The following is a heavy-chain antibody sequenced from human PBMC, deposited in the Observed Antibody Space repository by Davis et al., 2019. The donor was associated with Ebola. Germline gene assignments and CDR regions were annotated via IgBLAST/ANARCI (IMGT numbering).Heavy chain of an antibody. CDR2: ISSSSSTI. CDR1: GFTFSSYS. CDR3: ARGDSGYDLVYYYYGMDV. J-gene: IGHJ6*02. V-gene: IGHV3-48*02. D-gene: IGHD5-12*01. Sequence: GGSLRLSCAASGFTFSSYSMNWVRQAPGKGLEWVSYISSSSSTIYYADSVKGRFTISRDNAKNSLYLQMNSLRDEDTAVYYCARGDSGYDLVYYYYGMDVWGQGTTVTVSS.